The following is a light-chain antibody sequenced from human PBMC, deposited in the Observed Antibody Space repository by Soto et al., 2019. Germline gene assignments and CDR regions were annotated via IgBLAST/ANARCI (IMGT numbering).Light chain of an antibody. CDR2: RNN. CDR3: AAWDDSPSGYV. CDR1: GSNIGAPYD. Sequence: QSVLTQPPSLSGAPGQRVTISCTGSGSNIGAPYDVYWYQQLPGTAPKLLIYRNNQRPSGVPDRFSGSKSGTSASLAVSGLRSEDEADYYCAAWDDSPSGYVFATGTKVTVL. V-gene: IGLV1-47*01. J-gene: IGLJ1*01.